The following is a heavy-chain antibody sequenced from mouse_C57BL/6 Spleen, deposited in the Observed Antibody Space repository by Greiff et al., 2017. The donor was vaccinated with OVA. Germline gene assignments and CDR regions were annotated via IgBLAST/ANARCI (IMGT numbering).Heavy chain of an antibody. V-gene: IGHV1-26*01. CDR2: INPNNGGT. D-gene: IGHD2-3*01. J-gene: IGHJ2*01. CDR1: GYTFTDYY. Sequence: EVQLQQSGPELVKPGASVKISCKASGYTFTDYYMNWVKQSHGKSLEWIGDINPNNGGTSYNQKFKGKATLTVDKSSSTAYMELRSLTSEDSAVYYCARGDDGYPDYWGQGTTLTVSS. CDR3: ARGDDGYPDY.